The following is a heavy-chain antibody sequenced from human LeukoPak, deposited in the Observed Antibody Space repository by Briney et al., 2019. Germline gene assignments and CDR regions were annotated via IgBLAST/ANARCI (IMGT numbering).Heavy chain of an antibody. V-gene: IGHV3-20*04. J-gene: IGHJ6*03. CDR2: INGDGEYT. Sequence: GGPLSLCCEDSGYSFGGFYMHWVRQAPGKGLEWVASINGDGEYTVYAASVKGRFTISRDNSNNMLNLQMSSLRAEDTALYYCAQRGVQGYMDVWGKGTTVIVSS. CDR3: AQRGVQGYMDV. CDR1: GYSFGGFY. D-gene: IGHD1-26*01.